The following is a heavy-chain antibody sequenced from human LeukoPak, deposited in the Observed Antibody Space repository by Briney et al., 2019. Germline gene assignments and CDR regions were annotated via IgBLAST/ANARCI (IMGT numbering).Heavy chain of an antibody. CDR1: GFTFSDYY. V-gene: IGHV3-11*04. J-gene: IGHJ4*02. D-gene: IGHD5-12*01. Sequence: TGGSLRLSCAASGFTFSDYYMSWIRQAPGKGLEWVSYISSSGSTIYYADSVKGRFTISRDNAKNSLYLQMNSLRAEDTAVYYCASGVSMVATYFDYWGQGTLVTVS. CDR2: ISSSGSTI. CDR3: ASGVSMVATYFDY.